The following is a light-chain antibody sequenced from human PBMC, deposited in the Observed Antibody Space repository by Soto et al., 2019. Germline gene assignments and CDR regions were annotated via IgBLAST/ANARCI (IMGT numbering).Light chain of an antibody. CDR2: KAS. CDR3: QQYNSYV. V-gene: IGKV1-5*03. Sequence: DVQMTQTPSSLSASVGDRVILTCRASQSIGNWLARYQQNPGKAPQLQIYKASSLESGVTTRVSGSGSGTDFTLTISRLQHADFETYYCQQYNSYVFGPGTKVDIK. CDR1: QSIGNW. J-gene: IGKJ3*01.